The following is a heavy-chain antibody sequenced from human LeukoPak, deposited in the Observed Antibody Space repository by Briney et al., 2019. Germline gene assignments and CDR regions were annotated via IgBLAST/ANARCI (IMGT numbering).Heavy chain of an antibody. CDR2: ISGSGGSA. V-gene: IGHV3-23*01. CDR3: AKDCGLAAGGPSFDY. CDR1: GFTFSSYA. D-gene: IGHD6-13*01. J-gene: IGHJ4*02. Sequence: GGSLRLSCAASGFTFSSYAMNWVRQAPGKGLEWVSVISGSGGSAYYADSVKGRFTISRDNSKNTLYLQMKSLRAEDTAVYYCAKDCGLAAGGPSFDYWGQGTLVTVSS.